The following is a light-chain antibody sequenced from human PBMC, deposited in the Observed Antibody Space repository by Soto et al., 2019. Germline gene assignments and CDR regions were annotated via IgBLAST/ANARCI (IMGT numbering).Light chain of an antibody. CDR2: DAS. V-gene: IGKV3-11*01. J-gene: IGKJ4*01. CDR1: QSVSSY. Sequence: EIVLTQSPANLSLSPGERAALSCRASQSVSSYLAWYQHNPGQAPRLLIYDASKRATGIPARFSGSGSGTDFTLTIRSLEPEDFAGYFCQQRSNWPSTFGGGTKVEI. CDR3: QQRSNWPST.